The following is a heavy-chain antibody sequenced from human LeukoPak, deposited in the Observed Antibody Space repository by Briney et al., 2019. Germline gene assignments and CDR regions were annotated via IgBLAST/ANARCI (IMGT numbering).Heavy chain of an antibody. V-gene: IGHV3-7*01. CDR1: GFTFSNYW. J-gene: IGHJ3*01. D-gene: IGHD1-26*01. CDR2: IKQDGNAK. Sequence: GGSLRLSCAASGFTFSNYWMHWVRQAPGKGLEWVANIKQDGNAKYYVDSVKGRFTISRDNSKNTLYLQMNSLRAEDTAVYFCARDREISAFSAFGLWGQGTVVTVSS. CDR3: ARDREISAFSAFGL.